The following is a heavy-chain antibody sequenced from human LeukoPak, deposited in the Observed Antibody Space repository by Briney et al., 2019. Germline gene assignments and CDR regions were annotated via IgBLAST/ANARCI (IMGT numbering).Heavy chain of an antibody. CDR1: GFTVNYW. J-gene: IGHJ4*02. V-gene: IGHV3-23*01. Sequence: GGSLRLSCAASGFTVNYWMSWVRQAPGKGLEWVSAISGSGGSTYYADSVKGRFTISRDNSKNTLYLQMNSLRAEDTAVYYCAKEVVVVVAATRYDYWGQGTLVTVSS. D-gene: IGHD2-15*01. CDR2: ISGSGGST. CDR3: AKEVVVVVAATRYDY.